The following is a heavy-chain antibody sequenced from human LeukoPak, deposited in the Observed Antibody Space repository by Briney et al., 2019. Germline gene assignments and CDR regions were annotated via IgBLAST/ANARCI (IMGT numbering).Heavy chain of an antibody. J-gene: IGHJ4*02. CDR2: ISGSGGST. D-gene: IGHD6-13*01. CDR1: GFTFSSYA. CDR3: AKAGYGVSSWYPFGY. Sequence: GGSLRLSCAASGFTFSSYAMSWVRRAPGKGLEWVSAISGSGGSTYCADSVKGRFTISRDNSKNTLHLQMNSLRAEDTAVYYCAKAGYGVSSWYPFGYWGQGTLVTVSS. V-gene: IGHV3-23*01.